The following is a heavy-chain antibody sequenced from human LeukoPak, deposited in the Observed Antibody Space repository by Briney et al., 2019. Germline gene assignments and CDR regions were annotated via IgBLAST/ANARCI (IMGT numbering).Heavy chain of an antibody. CDR2: ITSSGSYI. J-gene: IGHJ4*02. Sequence: SGGSLRLSCAASGFTFSHYSMTWVRQAPGKGLEWVSSITSSGSYIYYADSVKGRFTISRDNAKNSLYLQLNSLRAEDTAVYYCARALRIYYYFDYWGQGTLVTVSS. CDR3: ARALRIYYYFDY. V-gene: IGHV3-21*01. CDR1: GFTFSHYS. D-gene: IGHD1-26*01.